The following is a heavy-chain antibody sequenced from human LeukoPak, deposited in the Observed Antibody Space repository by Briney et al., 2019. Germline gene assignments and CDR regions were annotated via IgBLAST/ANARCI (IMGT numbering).Heavy chain of an antibody. CDR3: ARTSNYYGSGSYYNAASYFDY. J-gene: IGHJ4*02. V-gene: IGHV3-30*03. CDR1: GFTFSSYG. CDR2: ISYEGSNK. D-gene: IGHD3-10*01. Sequence: PGGSLRLSCAASGFTFSSYGMHWVRQAPGKGLEWVAVISYEGSNKYYADSVKGRFTIPRDNAKNSLYLQMNSLRAEDTAVYYCARTSNYYGSGSYYNAASYFDYWGQGTLVTVSS.